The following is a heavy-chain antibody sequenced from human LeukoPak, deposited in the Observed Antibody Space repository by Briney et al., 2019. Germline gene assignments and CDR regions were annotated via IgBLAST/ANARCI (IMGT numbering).Heavy chain of an antibody. D-gene: IGHD6-19*01. Sequence: GGSLRLSCAASGFTFDDYAMHWVRQAPGKGLEWVSGISWNSGSLGYADSVKGRFTISRDNAKNSLYLRMNSLRAEDTALYYCAKDIASGWYGGYYFDYWGRGTLVTVSS. CDR2: ISWNSGSL. J-gene: IGHJ4*02. CDR3: AKDIASGWYGGYYFDY. V-gene: IGHV3-9*01. CDR1: GFTFDDYA.